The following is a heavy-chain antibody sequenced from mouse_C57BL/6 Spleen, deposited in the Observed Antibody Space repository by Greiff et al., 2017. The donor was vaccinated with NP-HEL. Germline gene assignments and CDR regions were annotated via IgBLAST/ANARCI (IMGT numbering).Heavy chain of an antibody. CDR3: ARVVATGTHWYFDV. CDR2: INPNYGTT. V-gene: IGHV1-39*01. Sequence: EVHLVESGPELVKPGASVKISCKASGYSFTDYNMNWVKQSNGKSLEWIGVINPNYGTTSYNQKFKGKATVTVDQSSSTAYMQLNSLTSEDSAVYYCARVVATGTHWYFDVWGTGTTVTVSS. J-gene: IGHJ1*03. D-gene: IGHD4-1*02. CDR1: GYSFTDYN.